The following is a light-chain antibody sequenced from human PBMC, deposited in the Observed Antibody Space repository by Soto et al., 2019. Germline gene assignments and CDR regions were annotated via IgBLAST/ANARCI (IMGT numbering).Light chain of an antibody. Sequence: EIVMTQSPATLSVSPGERATLSCRASQRVSSNLAWYQQKPGQAPRLLIYGASTRATGIPARFSGSGSGTEFTLAISSLQSADFADYYCQQYNNWPPWTFGQGTKVEIK. J-gene: IGKJ1*01. CDR2: GAS. CDR3: QQYNNWPPWT. CDR1: QRVSSN. V-gene: IGKV3-15*01.